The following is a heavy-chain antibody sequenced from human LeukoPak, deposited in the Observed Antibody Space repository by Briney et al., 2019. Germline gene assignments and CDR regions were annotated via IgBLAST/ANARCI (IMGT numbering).Heavy chain of an antibody. J-gene: IGHJ4*02. CDR1: GGSFSGYY. CDR3: AASGSGSSDY. V-gene: IGHV4-34*01. CDR2: INHSGST. D-gene: IGHD3-10*01. Sequence: PSETLSLTCAVYGGSFSGYYWSWIRQPPGKGLEWIGEINHSGSTNYNPSLKSRVTISVDTSQNQFSLKLSSVTAADTAVYYCAASGSGSSDYWGQGTLVTVSS.